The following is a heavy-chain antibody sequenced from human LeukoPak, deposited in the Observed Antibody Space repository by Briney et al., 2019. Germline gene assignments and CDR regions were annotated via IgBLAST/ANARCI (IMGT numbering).Heavy chain of an antibody. J-gene: IGHJ4*02. CDR1: GFAFSNYA. CDR2: LSGSGATT. Sequence: GGSLRLSCAASGFAFSNYAMIWVRQAPGKGLEWVSALSGSGATTYYTDSVKGRFTISRDNSRNTLYLQMNSLRAEDTAVYYCAKRREYCSSTSCYTTDWGQGTLVTVSS. V-gene: IGHV3-23*01. CDR3: AKRREYCSSTSCYTTD. D-gene: IGHD2-2*02.